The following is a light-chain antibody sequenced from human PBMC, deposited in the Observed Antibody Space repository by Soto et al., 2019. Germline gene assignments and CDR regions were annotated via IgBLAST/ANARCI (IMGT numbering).Light chain of an antibody. CDR3: QQYGSSPVT. J-gene: IGKJ5*01. CDR2: RAS. V-gene: IGKV3-20*01. CDR1: QSVAGTY. Sequence: DSLLTQSPGSVSLSPVGIATHSCTASQSVAGTYLAWYQQKPGQAPRLLIYRASSRATGIPDRFSGSGSGTDFTPTISRLEPEDFAVFYCQQYGSSPVTFGQGTRLEIK.